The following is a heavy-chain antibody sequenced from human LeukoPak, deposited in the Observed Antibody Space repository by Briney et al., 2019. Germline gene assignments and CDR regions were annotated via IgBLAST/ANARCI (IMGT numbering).Heavy chain of an antibody. CDR3: ARTYYSNYLGRYYYYYYVDV. CDR2: IHYSGTT. D-gene: IGHD4-11*01. J-gene: IGHJ6*03. V-gene: IGHV4-59*01. Sequence: PGGSLRLSCAASGFAFSDYYINWIRQPPGKGLEWIASIHYSGTTYYNPSLKSRVTISVDTSKNQFSLKLSSVTAADTAVYYCARTYYSNYLGRYYYYYYVDVWGKGTTVTVSS. CDR1: GFAFSDYY.